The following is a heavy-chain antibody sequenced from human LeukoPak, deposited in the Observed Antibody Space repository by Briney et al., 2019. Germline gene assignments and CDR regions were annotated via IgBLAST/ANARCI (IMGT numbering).Heavy chain of an antibody. CDR1: GGSISSGGYA. D-gene: IGHD6-19*01. CDR2: IYHSGST. CDR3: ARASWRSSGWFDAFDI. J-gene: IGHJ3*02. V-gene: IGHV4-30-2*01. Sequence: PSQTLSLTCAVSGGSISSGGYAWSWIRQPPGKGLEWFGYIYHSGSTYYNPSLKSRVTISVDRSKNQFSLKLSSVTAADTAVYYCARASWRSSGWFDAFDIWGQGTMVTVSS.